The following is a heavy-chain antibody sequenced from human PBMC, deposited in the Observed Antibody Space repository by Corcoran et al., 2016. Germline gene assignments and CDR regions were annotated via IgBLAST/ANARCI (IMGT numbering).Heavy chain of an antibody. CDR2: IGNDGSAT. V-gene: IGHV3-74*03. Sequence: EVHLVESGGGLVQPGGSLRISCAASGFTPSSYWMQWVRQAPGKGLVWVAHIGNDGSATAYADSVKGRFTASRDNAKNTLDLQMNSLRDEDTAVYYCATSVYSRADSWGQGTLVTVSS. CDR1: GFTPSSYW. J-gene: IGHJ5*02. CDR3: ATSVYSRADS. D-gene: IGHD6-13*01.